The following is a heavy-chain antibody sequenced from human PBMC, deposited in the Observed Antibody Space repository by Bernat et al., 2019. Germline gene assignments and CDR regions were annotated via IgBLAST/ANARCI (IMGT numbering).Heavy chain of an antibody. CDR1: GFTFSSYG. Sequence: QVQLVESGGGVVQPGRSLRLSCAASGFTFSSYGMHWVRQAPGKGLEWVAVISYDGSNKYYADSVKGRFTISRDNSKNTLYLQMNSLRAEDTAVYYYAKDVGAMDYYYYYGMDVWGQGTTVTVSS. CDR3: AKDVGAMDYYYYYGMDV. J-gene: IGHJ6*02. V-gene: IGHV3-30*18. CDR2: ISYDGSNK. D-gene: IGHD5-18*01.